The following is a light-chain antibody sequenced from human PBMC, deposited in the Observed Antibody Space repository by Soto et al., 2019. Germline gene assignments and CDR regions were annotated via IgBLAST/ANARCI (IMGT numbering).Light chain of an antibody. CDR2: EVN. V-gene: IGLV2-8*01. J-gene: IGLJ2*01. CDR1: SSDVGGFDS. Sequence: QSALTQPPSASGSSGQSVAISCTGTSSDVGGFDSVSWYQHHPGKAPKLLIYEVNKRPSGVPDRFSGSKSGNTASLIVSGLQAEDEADYYCSSYVGGNMGVSGGGTKLTVL. CDR3: SSYVGGNMGV.